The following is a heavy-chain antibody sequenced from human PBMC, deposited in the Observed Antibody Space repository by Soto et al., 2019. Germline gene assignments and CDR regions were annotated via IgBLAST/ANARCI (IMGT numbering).Heavy chain of an antibody. D-gene: IGHD3-22*01. CDR3: ARGDSSGYYYYFDY. CDR2: IVPNIGTV. V-gene: IGHV1-69*05. Sequence: SVKVSCKASGGTLTRFINYPIDWVRQAPRQGLEWMGGIVPNIGTVNYAQKFQGRVTMTTDTSTSTAYMELRSLRSDDTAVYYCARGDSSGYYYYFDYWGQGTLVTVSS. J-gene: IGHJ4*02. CDR1: GGTLTRFINYP.